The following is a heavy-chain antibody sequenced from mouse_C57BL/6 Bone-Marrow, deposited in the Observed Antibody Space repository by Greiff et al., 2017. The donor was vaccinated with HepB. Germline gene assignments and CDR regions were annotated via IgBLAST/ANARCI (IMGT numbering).Heavy chain of an antibody. CDR2: INPYNGDT. D-gene: IGHD2-3*01. CDR1: GYSFTGYF. V-gene: IGHV1-20*01. Sequence: VQLQQSGPELVKPGDSVKISCKASGYSFTGYFMNWVMQSHGKSLEWIGRINPYNGDTFYNQKFKGKATLTVDKSSSTAHIELRSLTSEDSAVYYCARWDDGYPAWFAYWGQGTLVTVSA. CDR3: ARWDDGYPAWFAY. J-gene: IGHJ3*01.